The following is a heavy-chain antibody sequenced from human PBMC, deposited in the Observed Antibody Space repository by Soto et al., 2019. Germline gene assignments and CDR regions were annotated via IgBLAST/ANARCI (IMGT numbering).Heavy chain of an antibody. Sequence: SETLSLTCSASGGSITSSSHFWGWVRQPPGKGLEWIGTIYFTGNTYYTPSLKSRLTMSIDTSKNEFSLRLNSVTAADTAVYYCAGQTFTIAAASYGRSNWFDPWGQGTMVTVSS. J-gene: IGHJ5*01. CDR2: IYFTGNT. D-gene: IGHD6-25*01. V-gene: IGHV4-39*01. CDR1: GGSITSSSHF. CDR3: AGQTFTIAAASYGRSNWFDP.